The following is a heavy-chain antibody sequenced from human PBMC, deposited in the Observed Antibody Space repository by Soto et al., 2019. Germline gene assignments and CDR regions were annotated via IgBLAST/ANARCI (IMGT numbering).Heavy chain of an antibody. CDR2: ISAYNGNT. V-gene: IGHV1-18*01. CDR3: ARDVGRRSMVPDDAFDI. D-gene: IGHD6-13*01. CDR1: GYTFTSYG. J-gene: IGHJ3*02. Sequence: GASVKVSCKASGYTFTSYGISLVRQAPGQGLEWMGWISAYNGNTNYAQKLQGRVTMTTDTSTSTAYMELRSLRSDDTAVYYCARDVGRRSMVPDDAFDIWGQGTMVTVSS.